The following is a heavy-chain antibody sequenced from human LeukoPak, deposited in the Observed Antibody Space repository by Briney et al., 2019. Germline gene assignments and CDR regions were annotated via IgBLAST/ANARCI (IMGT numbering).Heavy chain of an antibody. J-gene: IGHJ4*02. CDR3: ARDRRYDFWSGYYRRLYFDY. CDR2: ISHDGNNK. Sequence: GRSLRLSCAASGFPFSDYGMYWVRQAPGKGLEWLAVISHDGNNKYYADSVKGRITISRDNSMNTLYLQMNSLRAEDTAVYYCARDRRYDFWSGYYRRLYFDYWGQGTLVTVSS. D-gene: IGHD3-3*01. V-gene: IGHV3-30*03. CDR1: GFPFSDYG.